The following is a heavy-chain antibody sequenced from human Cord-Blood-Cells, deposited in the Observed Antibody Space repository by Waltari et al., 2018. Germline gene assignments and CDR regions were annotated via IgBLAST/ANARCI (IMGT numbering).Heavy chain of an antibody. CDR2: ISYDGSNK. CDR3: ATHRGGAVAAEYFQH. Sequence: QVQLVESGGGVVQPGRSLRLSCAASGFTFSSYAMHWVRQAPGKGLEWVAVISYDGSNKYYADSVQGRFNISRDNSKNTLYLQMNSLRAEDTAVYYCATHRGGAVAAEYFQHWGQGTLVTVSS. J-gene: IGHJ1*01. CDR1: GFTFSSYA. D-gene: IGHD6-19*01. V-gene: IGHV3-30*04.